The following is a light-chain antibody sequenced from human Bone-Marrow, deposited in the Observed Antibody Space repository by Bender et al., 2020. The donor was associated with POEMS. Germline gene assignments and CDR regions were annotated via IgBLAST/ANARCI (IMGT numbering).Light chain of an antibody. CDR2: RNN. CDR1: SSNIGSNP. J-gene: IGLJ3*02. Sequence: QSVLTQAPSASATPGQRVTISCSGTSSNIGSNPVYWYQQVPGTAPKLLIIRNNQRPSGVPDRFSGSKSGTSVSLAITGLQSEDEAAYFCQSYDSDLNGWVFGGGTKLTVL. CDR3: QSYDSDLNGWV. V-gene: IGLV1-44*01.